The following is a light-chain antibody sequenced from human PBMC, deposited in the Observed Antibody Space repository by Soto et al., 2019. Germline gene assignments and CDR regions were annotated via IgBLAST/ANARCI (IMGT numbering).Light chain of an antibody. CDR2: GAS. V-gene: IGKV3-20*01. CDR3: QQYLSLPIT. J-gene: IGKJ5*01. CDR1: QSVSSN. Sequence: EIVMTQSPATLSVSPWERATLSCRASQSVSSNLAWYQQKPGQAPRLLIYGASSRATGIPDRFSGSGSGTDFTLTINRVAPEDFAVYYCQQYLSLPITFGQGTRLEIK.